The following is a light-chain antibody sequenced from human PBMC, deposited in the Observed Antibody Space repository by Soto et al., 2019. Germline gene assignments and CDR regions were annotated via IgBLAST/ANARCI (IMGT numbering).Light chain of an antibody. V-gene: IGKV3-15*01. J-gene: IGKJ1*01. Sequence: EIVMTQSPATLSVSPGERATLSCRASQSVNSNLAWYQQKPGQAPRLVIYGASTRATGIPARFSGSGSGTEFTLTISTLQSEFFAVYYCQQYKNFWTFGQGPKVEIK. CDR1: QSVNSN. CDR3: QQYKNFWT. CDR2: GAS.